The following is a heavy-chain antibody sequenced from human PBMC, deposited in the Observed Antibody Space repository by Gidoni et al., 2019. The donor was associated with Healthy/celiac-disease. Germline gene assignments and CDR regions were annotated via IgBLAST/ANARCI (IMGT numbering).Heavy chain of an antibody. CDR2: INHSGST. J-gene: IGHJ6*02. D-gene: IGHD1-1*01. V-gene: IGHV4-34*01. CDR3: ARKTGSYYGMDV. Sequence: QVQLQQWGAGLLKPSETLSLTCAVYGGSFSGYYWSWIRQPPGKGLEWIGEINHSGSTNYNPSLKSRVTRSVDTSKNQFSLKLSSVTAADTAVYYCARKTGSYYGMDVWGQGTTVTVSS. CDR1: GGSFSGYY.